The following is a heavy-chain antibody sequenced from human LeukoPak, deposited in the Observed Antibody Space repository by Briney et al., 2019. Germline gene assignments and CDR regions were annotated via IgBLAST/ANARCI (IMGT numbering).Heavy chain of an antibody. CDR3: AGGGGGLYSSSWYDARRAFDI. CDR1: GGSFSGYY. J-gene: IGHJ3*02. Sequence: SETLSLTCAVYGGSFSGYYWSWIRQPPGKGLEWIGEMNHSGSTNYNPSLKSRVTISVDTSKNQFSLKLSSVTAADTAVYYCAGGGGGLYSSSWYDARRAFDIWGQGTMVTVSS. CDR2: MNHSGST. V-gene: IGHV4-34*01. D-gene: IGHD6-13*01.